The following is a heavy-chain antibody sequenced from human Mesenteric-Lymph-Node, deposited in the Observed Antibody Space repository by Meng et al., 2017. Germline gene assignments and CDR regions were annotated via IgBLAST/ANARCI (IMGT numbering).Heavy chain of an antibody. V-gene: IGHV6-1*01. J-gene: IGHJ4*02. CDR3: ASWYFNY. Sequence: QVQLQQSGPGLVKPSQTLSLTCAISGDSVSSKSAAWHWIRQSPSRGLEWLGMTCYRSKWYYDYAVSVKSRITINPDTSRNQFSLQLNSVTPEDTAVYYCASWYFNYWGQGTLVTVSS. CDR1: GDSVSSKSAA. CDR2: TCYRSKWYY.